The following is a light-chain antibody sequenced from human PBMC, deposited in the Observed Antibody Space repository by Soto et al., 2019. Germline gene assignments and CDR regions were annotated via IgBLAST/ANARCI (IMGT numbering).Light chain of an antibody. CDR2: GAS. CDR1: QSVSNNY. Sequence: EIVFTQSPGTLSLSPGERATLSCRASQSVSNNYLAWYQQKPGQAPRLLIYGASNRATGIPARFSGSGSGTDFTLTISSLETEDFAVYYCQQRSNWPTITFGQGTRLEIK. J-gene: IGKJ5*01. V-gene: IGKV3-11*01. CDR3: QQRSNWPTIT.